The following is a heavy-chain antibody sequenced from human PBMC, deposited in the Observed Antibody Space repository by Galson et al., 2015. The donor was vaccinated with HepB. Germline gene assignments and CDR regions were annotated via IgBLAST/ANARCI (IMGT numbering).Heavy chain of an antibody. CDR2: IDPNSGGT. CDR3: ARDNGSYFAGTLDY. D-gene: IGHD1-26*01. V-gene: IGHV1-2*02. CDR1: GYTFTGYY. Sequence: SVKVSCKASGYTFTGYYMYWVRQAPGQGLEWMGWIDPNSGGTNYAQKFQGRVTMTRDTSISTAYMELSRLRSDDTAVYYCARDNGSYFAGTLDYWGQGTLVTVSS. J-gene: IGHJ4*02.